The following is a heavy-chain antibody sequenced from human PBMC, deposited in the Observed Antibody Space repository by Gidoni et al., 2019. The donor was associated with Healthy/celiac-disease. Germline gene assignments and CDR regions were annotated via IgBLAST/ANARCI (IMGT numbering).Heavy chain of an antibody. V-gene: IGHV4-31*03. Sequence: QVQLQESGPGLVKPSQTLSLTCTVSAGSISRGGYYWSWIRQHPGKGLEWLGYIYYSGSTYYNPALKSRVTISVDTSKNQFSLKLSSVTAADTAVYYCARDRRYYYDRSGFYFDYWGQGTLVTVSS. CDR2: IYYSGST. J-gene: IGHJ4*02. CDR1: AGSISRGGYY. D-gene: IGHD3-22*01. CDR3: ARDRRYYYDRSGFYFDY.